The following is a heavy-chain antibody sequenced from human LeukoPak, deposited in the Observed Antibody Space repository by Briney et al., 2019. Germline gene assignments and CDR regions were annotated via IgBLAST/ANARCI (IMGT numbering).Heavy chain of an antibody. CDR3: TRDGGPIVVVVPYYFDN. V-gene: IGHV3-48*01. CDR1: GFSFIRYN. D-gene: IGHD2-15*01. CDR2: ITSTSTTI. J-gene: IGHJ4*02. Sequence: PGGSLRLSCAASGFSFIRYNMNWVRQAPGRGLEWLSFITSTSTTISYADSVKGRFTISRDNAKSSLYLQMNSLRAEDTAVYYCTRDGGPIVVVVPYYFDNWGQGTLVTVSS.